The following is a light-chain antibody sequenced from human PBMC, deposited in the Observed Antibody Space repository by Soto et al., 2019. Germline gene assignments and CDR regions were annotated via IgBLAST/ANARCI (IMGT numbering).Light chain of an antibody. J-gene: IGKJ1*01. Sequence: ELLMTQSPATLSVSPGERATLSCRASQSVSSNLAWYQQKPGQAPRLLIYGASTRATGTPARFSGSGSGTEFTLTISSLQSEDFAVYYCQQYNNWPPTWTFGQGTRWIS. CDR1: QSVSSN. CDR3: QQYNNWPPTWT. V-gene: IGKV3-15*01. CDR2: GAS.